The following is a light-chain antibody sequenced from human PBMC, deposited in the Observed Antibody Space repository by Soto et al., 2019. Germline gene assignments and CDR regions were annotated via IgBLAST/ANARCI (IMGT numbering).Light chain of an antibody. CDR1: KSVSSW. Sequence: DIPMTQSPSTLSASVGDRVTITCRANKSVSSWLAWYQQKPGKAPRLLIYDASSLKSGVSSRFSGSGSRTEFTLTITSLQPDDFAIYYCQQYSTYSFTFGPGTKVDIK. V-gene: IGKV1-5*01. CDR2: DAS. CDR3: QQYSTYSFT. J-gene: IGKJ3*01.